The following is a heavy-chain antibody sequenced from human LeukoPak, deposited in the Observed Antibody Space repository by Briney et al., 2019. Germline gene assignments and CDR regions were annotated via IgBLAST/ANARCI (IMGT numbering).Heavy chain of an antibody. CDR3: ARDRTIAAARRYAFDI. D-gene: IGHD6-13*01. CDR2: ISSSSSYI. CDR1: GFTFSSYS. V-gene: IGHV3-21*01. Sequence: PGGSLRPSCAASGFTFSSYSMNWVRQAPGKGLEWVSSISSSSSYIYYADSVKGRFTIARDNAKNSLYLQMNSLRAEDTAVYYCARDRTIAAARRYAFDIWGQGTMVTVSS. J-gene: IGHJ3*02.